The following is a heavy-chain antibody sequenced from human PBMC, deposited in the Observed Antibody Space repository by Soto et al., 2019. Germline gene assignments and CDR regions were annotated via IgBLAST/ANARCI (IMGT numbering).Heavy chain of an antibody. CDR1: GGTFSSYA. Sequence: GASVKVSCKASGGTFSSYAISWVRQAPGQGLEWMGGIIPIFGTANYAQKFQGRVTITADESTSTAYMELSSLRSEDTAVYYCARDRNIVATIYNYYGMDVWSQGTSVTVSS. D-gene: IGHD5-12*01. J-gene: IGHJ6*02. V-gene: IGHV1-69*13. CDR3: ARDRNIVATIYNYYGMDV. CDR2: IIPIFGTA.